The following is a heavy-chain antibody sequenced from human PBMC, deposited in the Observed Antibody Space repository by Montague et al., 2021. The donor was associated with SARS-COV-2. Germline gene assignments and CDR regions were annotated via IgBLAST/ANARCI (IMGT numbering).Heavy chain of an antibody. CDR2: IYYSGST. V-gene: IGHV4-59*01. D-gene: IGHD3-10*01. CDR1: GGSISSYN. Sequence: SETLSLTCTVSGGSISSYNWSWIWQPPGKGQERIGYIYYSGSTNYNPYPKIRVTITVYTSKNQFSLKLSFVTAADTAVYYCASVKGGDYYGLGVSALFDDWGQGTLVTVSS. J-gene: IGHJ4*02. CDR3: ASVKGGDYYGLGVSALFDD.